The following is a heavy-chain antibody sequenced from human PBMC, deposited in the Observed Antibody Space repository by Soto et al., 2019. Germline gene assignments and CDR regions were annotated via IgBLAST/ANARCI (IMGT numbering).Heavy chain of an antibody. CDR3: ARGGGYRPFEY. J-gene: IGHJ4*02. CDR1: GFSFSDHY. V-gene: IGHV3-72*01. Sequence: DVQLVQSGGGLVQPGGSLRLSCVGSGFSFSDHYMDWVRQAPGKGLEWVARIRKETNGYSTQYAASVKGRFTISRDVSKNSVYIQLNSLTSDDTAVYYCARGGGYRPFEYWGQGTVVTVSS. CDR2: IRKETNGYST. D-gene: IGHD1-26*01.